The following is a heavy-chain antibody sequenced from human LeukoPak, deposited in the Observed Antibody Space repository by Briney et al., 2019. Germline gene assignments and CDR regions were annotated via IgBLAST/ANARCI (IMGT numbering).Heavy chain of an antibody. V-gene: IGHV1-24*01. CDR1: GYTLTELS. J-gene: IGHJ4*02. D-gene: IGHD2-2*01. CDR2: FDPEDGET. Sequence: GASVKVSCKVSGYTLTELSMHWVRQAPGKGLEWMGGFDPEDGETIYAQKFQGRVTMTEDTSTDTAYMELSSLRSEDTAVYYCATAPIYCSSTSCSPYYFDYWGQGTLVTVSS. CDR3: ATAPIYCSSTSCSPYYFDY.